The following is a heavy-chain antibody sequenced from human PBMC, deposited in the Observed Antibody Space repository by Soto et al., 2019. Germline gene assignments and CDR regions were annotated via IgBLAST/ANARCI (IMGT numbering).Heavy chain of an antibody. D-gene: IGHD6-13*01. Sequence: QVQLQESGPGLVKPSQTLSLTCTVSGDSISSGGYYWSWIRQHPGKGLECIGYIYYSGSTYYNPSPKSRITISVDTSKNQFFLRLNSVTAADTAVYYCARALSSSWHWFDPWGQGTLITVSS. CDR1: GDSISSGGYY. J-gene: IGHJ5*02. V-gene: IGHV4-31*03. CDR3: ARALSSSWHWFDP. CDR2: IYYSGST.